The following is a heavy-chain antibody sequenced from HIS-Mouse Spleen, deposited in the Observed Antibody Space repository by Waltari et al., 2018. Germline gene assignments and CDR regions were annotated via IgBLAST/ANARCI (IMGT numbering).Heavy chain of an antibody. Sequence: QVQLVQSGAEVKKPGATVKVYCKASVYTSTGNSMHWGRQAPGQGLEWMGRINPNSGGTNYAQKFQGRVTMTRDTSISTAYMELSRLRSDDTAVYYCARDQDSLGYWGQGTLVTVSS. V-gene: IGHV1-2*02. CDR2: INPNSGGT. CDR1: VYTSTGNS. D-gene: IGHD2-15*01. CDR3: ARDQDSLGY. J-gene: IGHJ4*02.